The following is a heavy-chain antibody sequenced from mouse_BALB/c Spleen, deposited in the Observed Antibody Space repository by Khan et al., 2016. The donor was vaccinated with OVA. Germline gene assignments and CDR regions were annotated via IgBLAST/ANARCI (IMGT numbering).Heavy chain of an antibody. CDR3: VRGRSY. V-gene: IGHV3-2*02. CDR1: GYSITSDYA. CDR2: INYSGST. J-gene: IGHJ3*01. Sequence: EVQLQESGPGLVKPSQSLSLTCTVTGYSITSDYAWNWIRQFPGNRLEWMGYINYSGSTSKKPSLKSRMSITRDTSKNQIFLQLNSVTTEDTATYYCVRGRSYWGQGTPVTVSA.